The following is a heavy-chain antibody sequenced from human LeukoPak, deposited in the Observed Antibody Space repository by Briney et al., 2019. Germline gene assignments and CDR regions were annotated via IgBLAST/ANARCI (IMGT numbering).Heavy chain of an antibody. V-gene: IGHV6-1*01. J-gene: IGHJ4*02. D-gene: IGHD6-6*01. CDR1: GDSIFTNNVA. CDR3: ARGKYTSFDN. CDR2: TYYRSKWSF. Sequence: SQTLSRTCAISGDSIFTNNVAWNWIRQSPSRGLEWLGRTYYRSKWSFDCAVSVKSRITINADTSKNQFSLQLSSVTPEDTAVYYCARGKYTSFDNWGQGTLVTVSS.